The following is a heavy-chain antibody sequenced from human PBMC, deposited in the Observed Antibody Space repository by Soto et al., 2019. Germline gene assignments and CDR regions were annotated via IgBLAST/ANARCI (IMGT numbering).Heavy chain of an antibody. CDR2: IYYIGSP. D-gene: IGHD3-10*01. CDR3: ARGGPGFGELRWFDP. V-gene: IGHV4-31*03. CDR1: GGSISSGAYY. J-gene: IGHJ5*02. Sequence: QVQLQESGPGLVKPSQTLSLTCTVSGGSISSGAYYWSWIRQHPGKGLEWIGYIYYIGSPYYNPSLKSRVTISIDTSKNQFALKLTSVTAADTAVYYCARGGPGFGELRWFDPWGQGTLVTVSS.